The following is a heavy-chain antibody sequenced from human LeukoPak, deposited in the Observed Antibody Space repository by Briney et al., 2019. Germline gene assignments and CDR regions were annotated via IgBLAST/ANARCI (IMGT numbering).Heavy chain of an antibody. CDR1: GFTFSSYA. CDR3: AKGVATTDFDY. Sequence: GGSLRLPCAASGFTFSSYAMSWVRQAPGKGLGGVQAISGSGGSTYYAESVKGRFTISRDNSKNTLYLQMNSRRAEDTAVYYCAKGVATTDFDYWGQGTLVTVSS. V-gene: IGHV3-23*01. CDR2: ISGSGGST. J-gene: IGHJ4*02. D-gene: IGHD5-12*01.